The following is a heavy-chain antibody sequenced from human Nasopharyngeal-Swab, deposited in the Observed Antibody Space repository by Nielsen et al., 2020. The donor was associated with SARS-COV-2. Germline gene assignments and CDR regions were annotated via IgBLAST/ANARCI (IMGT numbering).Heavy chain of an antibody. CDR3: ARNPVDYDYVWGNYRYRTFDY. CDR1: GGTFSSYA. D-gene: IGHD3-16*02. V-gene: IGHV1-69*06. CDR2: IIPIFGTA. J-gene: IGHJ4*02. Sequence: SVKVSCKASGGTFSSYAISWVRQAPGQGLEGRGGIIPIFGTANYAQKFQGRVTITADKSTSTAYMELSSLRSEDTAVYYCARNPVDYDYVWGNYRYRTFDYWGQGTLVTVSS.